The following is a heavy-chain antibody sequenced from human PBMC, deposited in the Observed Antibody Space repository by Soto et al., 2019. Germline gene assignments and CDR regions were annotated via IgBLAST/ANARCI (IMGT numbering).Heavy chain of an antibody. Sequence: VSVRASCETAGYTVTGYVITAVLQAPGQGLEWMGWISAYNGNTNYAQKVQGRVTMTTDTSTSTAYMELSFVNAADTAVYYCAREFNAGGSLGHNWFDLWRKGTLVTVSS. CDR1: GYTVTGYV. J-gene: IGHJ5*02. CDR2: ISAYNGNT. CDR3: AREFNAGGSLGHNWFDL. D-gene: IGHD2-15*01. V-gene: IGHV1-18*01.